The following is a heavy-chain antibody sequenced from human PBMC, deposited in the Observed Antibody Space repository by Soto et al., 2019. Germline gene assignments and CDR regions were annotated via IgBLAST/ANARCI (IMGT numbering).Heavy chain of an antibody. Sequence: SVKVSCKASGGTFSSYAISWVRQAPGQGLEWLGGIIPVFGTTNYAQKFQGRVTITADESTSTSYMELSSLRSDDTAVFYCAGDYYDTSGYYYCYWRRVTLVTVSS. V-gene: IGHV1-69*13. CDR2: IIPVFGTT. J-gene: IGHJ4*02. CDR1: GGTFSSYA. D-gene: IGHD3-22*01. CDR3: AGDYYDTSGYYYCY.